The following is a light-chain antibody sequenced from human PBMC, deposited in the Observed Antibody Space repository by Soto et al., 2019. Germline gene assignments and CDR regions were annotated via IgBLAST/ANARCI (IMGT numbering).Light chain of an antibody. V-gene: IGKV1-39*01. Sequence: DIQMTQSPSSLSASVGDKITVICRASRRVDTYLLWYQPKPGKAPTLLMYGASSSETGVPWRFSGGDSGTDFTLPISGLQPEDFGTYFCQQRYIVPHTFGPGTKGDIK. CDR3: QQRYIVPHT. J-gene: IGKJ3*01. CDR2: GAS. CDR1: RRVDTY.